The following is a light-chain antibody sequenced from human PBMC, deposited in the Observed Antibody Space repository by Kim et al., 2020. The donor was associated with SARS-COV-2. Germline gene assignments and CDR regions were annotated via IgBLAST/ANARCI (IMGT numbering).Light chain of an antibody. CDR1: QDISNY. J-gene: IGKJ4*01. Sequence: DIQMTQSPSSLSASVGDRVTITCQASQDISNYLDWYQQKPGKAPKLLIYGASNLESGVPSRFSGSGSGTDFTLTISSLQPEDFATYYCQQYDSSPLTFGGGTKVDIK. V-gene: IGKV1-33*01. CDR2: GAS. CDR3: QQYDSSPLT.